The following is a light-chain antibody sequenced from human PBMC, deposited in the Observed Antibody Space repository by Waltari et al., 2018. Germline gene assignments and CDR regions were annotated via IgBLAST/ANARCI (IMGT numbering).Light chain of an antibody. CDR3: QQLNSYPIT. V-gene: IGKV1-9*01. CDR1: QDISSH. J-gene: IGKJ5*01. CDR2: GAS. Sequence: DIQLTQSPSFLSASVGDRVTITCRASQDISSHLAWYQKNPGKAPKLLVYGASTLGSGVPSGFRGGGSGTEFPLTISSLQPEDFATYYCQQLNSYPITFGQGKRREIK.